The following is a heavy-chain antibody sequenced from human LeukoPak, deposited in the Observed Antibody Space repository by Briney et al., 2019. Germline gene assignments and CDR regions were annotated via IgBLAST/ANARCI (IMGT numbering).Heavy chain of an antibody. Sequence: SQTLSLTCTVSGGSISSGDYYWSWIRQPPGRGLEWIGYIYYSGSTYYNPSLKSRVTISVDTSKNQFSLKLSSVTAADTAVYYCARGRDYGDALGAFDIWGQGTMVTVSS. CDR3: ARGRDYGDALGAFDI. CDR2: IYYSGST. D-gene: IGHD4-17*01. J-gene: IGHJ3*02. V-gene: IGHV4-30-4*08. CDR1: GGSISSGDYY.